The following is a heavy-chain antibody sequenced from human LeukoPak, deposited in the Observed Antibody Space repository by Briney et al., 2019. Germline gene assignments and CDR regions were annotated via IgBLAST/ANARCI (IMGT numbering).Heavy chain of an antibody. V-gene: IGHV3-30*18. Sequence: GGSLRLSCAASGFTFSSYGMHWVRLAPGKGLEWVAVISYDGSNKYYADSVKGRFTISRDNSKNTLYLQMNSLRAEDTAVYYCAKVDDISAVFDYWGQGTLVTVSS. CDR1: GFTFSSYG. CDR2: ISYDGSNK. D-gene: IGHD3-9*01. CDR3: AKVDDISAVFDY. J-gene: IGHJ4*02.